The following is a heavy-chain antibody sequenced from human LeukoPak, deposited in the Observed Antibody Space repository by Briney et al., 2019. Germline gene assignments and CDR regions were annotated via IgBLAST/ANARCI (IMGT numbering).Heavy chain of an antibody. CDR2: LYYSGST. CDR3: ARDAKLLSAFDL. Sequence: SETLSLTCTVSGGSISSYYWSWIRRPPGENLEWIGYLYYSGSTNYNPSLGSRVTISADSSKNQFSLKLTSVTAADTAVYYCARDAKLLSAFDLWGPGTMVTVSS. J-gene: IGHJ3*01. V-gene: IGHV4-59*01. CDR1: GGSISSYY.